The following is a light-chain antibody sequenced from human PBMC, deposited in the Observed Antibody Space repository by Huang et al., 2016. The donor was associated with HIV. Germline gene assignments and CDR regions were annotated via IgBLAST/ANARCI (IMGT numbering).Light chain of an antibody. CDR3: QQSDSTPYT. Sequence: DIQMTQSPSSLSASVGDRVTISCRSSQSFSSSLNWYQLRPGKAPKLLIYAASSLQSGVPSRFSGSGSGTDFSLTINSLQPEDFATYYCQQSDSTPYTFGQGTKLEIK. V-gene: IGKV1-39*01. J-gene: IGKJ2*01. CDR2: AAS. CDR1: QSFSSS.